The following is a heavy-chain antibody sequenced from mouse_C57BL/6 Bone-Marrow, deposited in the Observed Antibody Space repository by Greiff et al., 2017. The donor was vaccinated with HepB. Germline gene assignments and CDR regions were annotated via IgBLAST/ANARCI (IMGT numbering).Heavy chain of an antibody. V-gene: IGHV1-15*01. J-gene: IGHJ2*01. CDR3: TRSNRDY. CDR1: GYTFTDYE. Sequence: VQLHQSGAELVRPGASVTLSCKASGYTFTDYEMHWVKQTPVHGLEWIGAIDPETGGTAYNQKFKGKAILTADKSSSTAYMELRSLTSEDSAVYYCTRSNRDYWGQGTTLTVSS. CDR2: IDPETGGT.